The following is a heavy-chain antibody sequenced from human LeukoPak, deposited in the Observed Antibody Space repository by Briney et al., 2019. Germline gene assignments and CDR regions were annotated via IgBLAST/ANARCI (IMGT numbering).Heavy chain of an antibody. CDR1: GFTFSSYS. J-gene: IGHJ6*03. D-gene: IGHD3-10*01. V-gene: IGHV3-48*01. Sequence: GGSLRLSCAASGFTFSSYSMNWVRQAPGKGLEWVSYISSSSSTIYYADSVKGRFTISRDNAKNSLYLQMNSLRAEDTAVYYCARGLSITMIRGVPNNYYMDVWGKGTTVTVSS. CDR2: ISSSSSTI. CDR3: ARGLSITMIRGVPNNYYMDV.